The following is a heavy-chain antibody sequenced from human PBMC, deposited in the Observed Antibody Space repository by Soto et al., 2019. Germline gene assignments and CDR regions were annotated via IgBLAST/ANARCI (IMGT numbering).Heavy chain of an antibody. CDR3: ASQPGYSSGWYTY. V-gene: IGHV3-74*01. Sequence: GGSLRLSCAASGFSFSTYWMHWVRRAPGKGLVWVSRINSDGITTNYADSVKGRFTISRDNAKNTLYLQMNSLSAEDTAVYYCASQPGYSSGWYTYWGRGTLVTISS. CDR2: INSDGITT. D-gene: IGHD6-19*01. CDR1: GFSFSTYW. J-gene: IGHJ4*02.